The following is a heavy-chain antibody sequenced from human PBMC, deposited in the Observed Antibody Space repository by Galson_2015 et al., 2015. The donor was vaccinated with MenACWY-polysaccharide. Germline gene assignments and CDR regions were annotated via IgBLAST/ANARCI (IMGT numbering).Heavy chain of an antibody. CDR3: AKDSTDFWSVAGRFDH. D-gene: IGHD3-3*01. V-gene: IGHV3-23*01. Sequence: SLRLSCAASGFTFSSYAMSWVRQAPGKGLEWVSAISSSGTNTYYADSVKGRVTISRDNSKNTLYLQLNSLRAEDTAVYYCAKDSTDFWSVAGRFDHWGQGTLVTVSS. J-gene: IGHJ5*02. CDR1: GFTFSSYA. CDR2: ISSSGTNT.